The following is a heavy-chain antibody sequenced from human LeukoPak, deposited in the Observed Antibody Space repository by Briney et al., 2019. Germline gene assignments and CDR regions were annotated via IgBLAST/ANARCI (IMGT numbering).Heavy chain of an antibody. J-gene: IGHJ5*02. CDR1: GFIFSNYN. CDR2: INSRSTYI. D-gene: IGHD6-13*01. V-gene: IGHV3-21*01. CDR3: ARVAVAGPTGWSDP. Sequence: GGSLRLSCAASGFIFSNYNMNWVRQAPGKGLEWVSSINSRSTYISYADSVKGRFTISRDNAEKSLFLQMNSLRVEDTAVYYCARVAVAGPTGWSDPWGQGTLVTVSS.